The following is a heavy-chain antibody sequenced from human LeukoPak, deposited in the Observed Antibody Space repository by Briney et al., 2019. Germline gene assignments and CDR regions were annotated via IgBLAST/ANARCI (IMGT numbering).Heavy chain of an antibody. D-gene: IGHD2-15*01. V-gene: IGHV4-38-2*02. CDR1: GYSISSGYY. CDR2: IYHSGST. CDR3: ARGYCSGGSCYSYYYYNYMDV. J-gene: IGHJ6*03. Sequence: SETLSLTCTVSGYSISSGYYWGWIRQPPGKGLEWIGSIYHSGSTYYNPSLKSRVTISVDTSKNQFSLKLSSVTAADTAVYYCARGYCSGGSCYSYYYYNYMDVWGKGTTVTVSS.